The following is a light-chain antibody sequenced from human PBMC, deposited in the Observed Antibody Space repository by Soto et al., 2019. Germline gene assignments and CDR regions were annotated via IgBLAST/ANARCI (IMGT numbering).Light chain of an antibody. CDR3: KQYNNYSPV. V-gene: IGKV1-5*01. J-gene: IGKJ1*01. Sequence: DIQMTKSPSTLSASVGDRVTITCRASRSISSWLALYQQKPGKAPKLLIYDATSLDSGRPSRVSGSGTGKKFSLTIGRQQPNGFAPYNNKQYNNYSPVFGQGTKVE. CDR1: RSISSW. CDR2: DAT.